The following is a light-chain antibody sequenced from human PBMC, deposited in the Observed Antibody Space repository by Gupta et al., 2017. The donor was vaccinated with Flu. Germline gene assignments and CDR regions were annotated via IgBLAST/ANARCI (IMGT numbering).Light chain of an antibody. CDR1: NW. CDR3: QQYNSYSEYT. Sequence: NWLAWYQQEPGKAPKLLIYKASTLEDGVPSRFSGSGSGTEFTLTISSLQPDDFATYYCQQYNSYSEYTFGQGTKLEIK. CDR2: KAS. V-gene: IGKV1-5*03. J-gene: IGKJ2*01.